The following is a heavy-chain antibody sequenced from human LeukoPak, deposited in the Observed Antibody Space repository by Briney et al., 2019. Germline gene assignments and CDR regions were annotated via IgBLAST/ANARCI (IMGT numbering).Heavy chain of an antibody. V-gene: IGHV4-59*01. Sequence: SETLSLTCTVSGGSISSYYWSWIRQPPGKGLEWIGYIYYSGSTNYNPSLKSRVTISVDTSKNQFSLKLSSFTAADTAVYYCARRYYDYVWGSYRQNWFDPWGQGTLVTVSS. J-gene: IGHJ5*02. CDR2: IYYSGST. CDR1: GGSISSYY. D-gene: IGHD3-16*02. CDR3: ARRYYDYVWGSYRQNWFDP.